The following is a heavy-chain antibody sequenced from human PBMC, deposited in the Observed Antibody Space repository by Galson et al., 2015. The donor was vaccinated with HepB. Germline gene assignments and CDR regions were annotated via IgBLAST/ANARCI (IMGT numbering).Heavy chain of an antibody. V-gene: IGHV3-23*01. CDR2: IGGSGGST. CDR3: AIPNPGIAAKGDY. D-gene: IGHD6-13*01. Sequence: SLRLSCAASGFTFSSYAMSWVRQAPGKGLEWVSAIGGSGGSTYYADSVKGRFTISRDNSKNTLYLQVNSLRAEDTAVYYCAIPNPGIAAKGDYWGQGTLVTVSS. CDR1: GFTFSSYA. J-gene: IGHJ4*02.